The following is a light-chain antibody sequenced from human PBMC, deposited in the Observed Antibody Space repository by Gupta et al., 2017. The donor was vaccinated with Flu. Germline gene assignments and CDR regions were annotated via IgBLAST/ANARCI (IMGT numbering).Light chain of an antibody. CDR1: QSVSSN. CDR2: GAS. J-gene: IGKJ4*01. V-gene: IGKV3-15*01. Sequence: ESATLSCRASQSVSSNLAWYQQKPGQAPRLLIHGASTRATGIPARFSGSGSGTEFTLTISSLQSEDFAVYYCQQYNNWPPLTFGGGTKVEIK. CDR3: QQYNNWPPLT.